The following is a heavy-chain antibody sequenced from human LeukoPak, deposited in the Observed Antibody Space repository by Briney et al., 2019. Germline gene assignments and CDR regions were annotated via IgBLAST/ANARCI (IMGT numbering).Heavy chain of an antibody. CDR3: ARGQWEVRGIIISHFDY. D-gene: IGHD3-10*01. CDR1: GGPFSGYY. Sequence: SETLSLTCAVYGGPFSGYYWSWVRQPPGKGLEWIGESKHGGGTNYNPSLKSRVTFSVDTSKNQFSLKLTSVTAADTAVYYCARGQWEVRGIIISHFDYWGQGILVTVSS. J-gene: IGHJ4*02. V-gene: IGHV4-34*01. CDR2: SKHGGGT.